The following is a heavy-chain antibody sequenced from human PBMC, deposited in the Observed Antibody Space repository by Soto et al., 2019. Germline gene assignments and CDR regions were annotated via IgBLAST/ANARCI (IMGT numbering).Heavy chain of an antibody. D-gene: IGHD4-17*01. CDR3: ARSAQVTVALGGAHWFDP. Sequence: QVQLVQSGAEVKKPGSSVKVSCKASGGTFSSYAISWVRQAPGQGLEWMGGIIPIFGTANYAQKFQGRVTITADESTSTAYMELSSLRSEDTAVYYCARSAQVTVALGGAHWFDPWGQGTLVTVSS. V-gene: IGHV1-69*12. J-gene: IGHJ5*02. CDR2: IIPIFGTA. CDR1: GGTFSSYA.